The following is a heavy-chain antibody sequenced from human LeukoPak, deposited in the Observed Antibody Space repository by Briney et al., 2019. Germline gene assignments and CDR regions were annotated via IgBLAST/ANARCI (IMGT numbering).Heavy chain of an antibody. V-gene: IGHV3-13*05. Sequence: GGSLRLSCAASGFTFSSYDMHWVRRATGKGLEWVSAIGTAGDPYYPGSVKGRFTISRENAKNSLYLQMNSLRAGDTAVYYCARGDGSGSYYYGMDVWGKGTTVTVSS. D-gene: IGHD3-10*01. CDR3: ARGDGSGSYYYGMDV. J-gene: IGHJ6*04. CDR2: IGTAGDP. CDR1: GFTFSSYD.